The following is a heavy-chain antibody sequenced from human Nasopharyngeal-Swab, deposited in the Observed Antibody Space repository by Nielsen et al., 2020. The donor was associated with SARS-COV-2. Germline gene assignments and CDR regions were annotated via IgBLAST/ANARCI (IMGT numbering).Heavy chain of an antibody. CDR3: ARGYGDYGDYYWFDP. Sequence: SETLSLTCTVSGGSISRYYLSWIRQAPGKGLEWIGYIYYSGGTNDNPSLKSRVTISVDTSKNQFSLKLSSVTAADTAVYYCARGYGDYGDYYWFDPWGQGTLVTVSS. V-gene: IGHV4-59*01. J-gene: IGHJ5*02. D-gene: IGHD4-17*01. CDR1: GGSISRYY. CDR2: IYYSGGT.